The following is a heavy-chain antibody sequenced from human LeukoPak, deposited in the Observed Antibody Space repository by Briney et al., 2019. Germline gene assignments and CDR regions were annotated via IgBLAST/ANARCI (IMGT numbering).Heavy chain of an antibody. Sequence: GGSLRLSCAASGFTFSSYAIAWVRQAPGKGLEWVSSITDSGRSTYYAGSVKGRFTISRDNSKNTLYLQMNSLRAEDTAVYYCAKDKAAWGSGEYFDYWGQGTLVTVSS. J-gene: IGHJ4*02. V-gene: IGHV3-23*01. D-gene: IGHD7-27*01. CDR3: AKDKAAWGSGEYFDY. CDR2: ITDSGRST. CDR1: GFTFSSYA.